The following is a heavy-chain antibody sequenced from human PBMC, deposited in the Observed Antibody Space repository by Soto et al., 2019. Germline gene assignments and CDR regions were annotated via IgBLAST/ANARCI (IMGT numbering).Heavy chain of an antibody. D-gene: IGHD5-12*01. CDR2: INGDGSTA. V-gene: IGHV3-74*01. CDR1: GFNFNFYW. CDR3: VRDSPTNLEDADTVASWFDP. Sequence: EVLLVESGGGLVQPGGSLRLSCAASGFNFNFYWMHWVRQAPGKGLVWVSRINGDGSTADYADSVKGRFTISRDKAKNTLFLQMDSLRVEDTAVYYCVRDSPTNLEDADTVASWFDPWGQGTLVTVSS. J-gene: IGHJ5*02.